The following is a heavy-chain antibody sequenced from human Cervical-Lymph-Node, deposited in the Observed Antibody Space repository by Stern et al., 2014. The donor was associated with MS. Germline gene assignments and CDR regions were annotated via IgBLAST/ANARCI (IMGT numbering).Heavy chain of an antibody. D-gene: IGHD3-10*01. CDR1: GHPLSELA. Sequence: QVQLVQSGAEVKKPGASVTVSCNVSGHPLSELAIHWLRQLPTSGLEWLGQFDTEDGETSYAKRLKGRLTMTEDTTTGTAYMTLTALTSDDTAVYYCATDRGVKWGPGTLVAVSS. V-gene: IGHV1-24*01. CDR3: ATDRGVK. CDR2: FDTEDGET. J-gene: IGHJ1*01.